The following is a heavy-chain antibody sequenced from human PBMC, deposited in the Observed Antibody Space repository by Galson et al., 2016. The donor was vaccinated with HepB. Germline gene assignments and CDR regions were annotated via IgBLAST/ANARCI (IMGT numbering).Heavy chain of an antibody. V-gene: IGHV1-8*01. CDR2: MTPNSGNT. Sequence: SVKVSCKASGYTFTNYDFNWVRQATGQGLEWLGWMTPNSGNTGYAQKFQGRLSLTRDISTSTAYMELSSLTSDDTAVYYCAQNRAFSGDFDYWGQGTLVTVSS. D-gene: IGHD7-27*01. J-gene: IGHJ4*02. CDR1: GYTFTNYD. CDR3: AQNRAFSGDFDY.